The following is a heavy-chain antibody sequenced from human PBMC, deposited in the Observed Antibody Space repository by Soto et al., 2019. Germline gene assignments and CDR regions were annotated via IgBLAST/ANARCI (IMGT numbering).Heavy chain of an antibody. V-gene: IGHV3-7*01. D-gene: IGHD5-12*01. CDR3: ARDPIRGDGYVFDS. J-gene: IGHJ5*01. CDR1: GFTFSSYW. CDR2: INRDGSER. Sequence: QPGGSLRLSCEAYGFTFSSYWMGWVRQAPGKWLEWVANINRDGSERYYVDSVKGRFTISRDNAKNSVYLQMNSLRAEDSAVYYCARDPIRGDGYVFDSWGQGXLVTVYS.